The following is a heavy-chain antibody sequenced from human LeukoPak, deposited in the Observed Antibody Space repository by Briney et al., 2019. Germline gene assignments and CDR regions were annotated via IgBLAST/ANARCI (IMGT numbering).Heavy chain of an antibody. V-gene: IGHV3-7*03. CDR3: TRDSVGDSYADY. CDR2: IKQDGSEK. CDR1: GFTFSSYW. D-gene: IGHD5-18*01. J-gene: IGHJ4*02. Sequence: PGGSLRLSCAASGFTFSSYWMNWVRQVPGKGLEWVANIKQDGSEKYYVDSVKGRFTISRDNAKNSLYLQMNSLRAEDTAVYYCTRDSVGDSYADYWGQGTLVTVSS.